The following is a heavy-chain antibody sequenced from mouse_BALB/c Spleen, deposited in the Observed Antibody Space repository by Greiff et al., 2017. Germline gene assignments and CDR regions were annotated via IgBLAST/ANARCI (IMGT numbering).Heavy chain of an antibody. CDR2: IWSGGST. J-gene: IGHJ2*01. V-gene: IGHV2-2*02. CDR3: ARNLGGSYYDPLFDY. D-gene: IGHD2-4*01. Sequence: VMLVESGPGLVQPSQSLSITCTVSGFSLTSYGVHWVRQSPGKGLEWLGVIWSGGSTDYNAAFISRLSISKDNSKSQVFFKMNSLQANDTAIYYCARNLGGSYYDPLFDYWGQGTTLTVSS. CDR1: GFSLTSYG.